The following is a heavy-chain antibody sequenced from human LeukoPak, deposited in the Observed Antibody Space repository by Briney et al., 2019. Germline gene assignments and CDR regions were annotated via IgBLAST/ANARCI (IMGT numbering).Heavy chain of an antibody. CDR3: AKERVIAAVGTVGFDP. D-gene: IGHD6-13*01. V-gene: IGHV3-23*01. Sequence: GGSLRLSCAASGFTFSNYPMSWVRQAPGKGLEWVSAISGSGGSTYYAGSVKGRFTVSRDNSKNTVYLQMSSLRADDTAVYYCAKERVIAAVGTVGFDPWGQGTLVTVSS. CDR1: GFTFSNYP. CDR2: ISGSGGST. J-gene: IGHJ5*02.